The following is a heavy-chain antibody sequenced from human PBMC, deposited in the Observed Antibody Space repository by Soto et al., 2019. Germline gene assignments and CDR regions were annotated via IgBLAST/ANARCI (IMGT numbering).Heavy chain of an antibody. D-gene: IGHD3-10*01. CDR3: ARGRGSGSCLCWFDP. CDR2: INPSGGST. Sequence: GTSVEVSCEECGYTFTSYYMHWVRHAPEQGLEWMGIINPSGGSTSYAQKFQGRVTMTRDTSTSTVYMELSSLRSEDTAVYYCARGRGSGSCLCWFDPWGQRTLVTVSS. V-gene: IGHV1-46*03. J-gene: IGHJ5*02. CDR1: GYTFTSYY.